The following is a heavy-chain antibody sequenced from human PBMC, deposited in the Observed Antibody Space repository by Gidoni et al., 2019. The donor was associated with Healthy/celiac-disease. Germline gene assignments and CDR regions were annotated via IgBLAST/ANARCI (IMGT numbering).Heavy chain of an antibody. CDR1: GGTFSSYT. J-gene: IGHJ6*03. CDR3: ARDRDTMVQGVILYYMDV. Sequence: QVQLVQSGAEVKKPGSSVKVSCKASGGTFSSYTISWVRQAPGQGLEWMGRIIPILGIANYAQKFQGRVTITADKSTSTAYMELSSLRSEDTAVYYCARDRDTMVQGVILYYMDVWGKGTTVTVSS. CDR2: IIPILGIA. D-gene: IGHD3-10*01. V-gene: IGHV1-69*08.